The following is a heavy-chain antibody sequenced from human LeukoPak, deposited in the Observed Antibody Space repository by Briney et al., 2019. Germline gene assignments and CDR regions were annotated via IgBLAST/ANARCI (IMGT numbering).Heavy chain of an antibody. CDR2: IDSDGSST. Sequence: GGSLRLSCAASGFTFSSYWMHWVRQAPGKGLVWVSRIDSDGSSTSYADSVKGRFTISRDNAKNTLYLQMSSLRAEDTAVYYCARGARYRYYYGMDVWGQGTTVTVSS. J-gene: IGHJ6*02. V-gene: IGHV3-74*01. CDR1: GFTFSSYW. CDR3: ARGARYRYYYGMDV. D-gene: IGHD2-2*02.